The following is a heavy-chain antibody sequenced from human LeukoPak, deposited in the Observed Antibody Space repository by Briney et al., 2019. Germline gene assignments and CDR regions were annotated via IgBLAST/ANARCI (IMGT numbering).Heavy chain of an antibody. D-gene: IGHD5-18*01. V-gene: IGHV3-23*01. CDR3: ARERGYSYGYSDY. CDR2: ISGSGGST. CDR1: GFTLSSYA. Sequence: PGGSLRLSCAASGFTLSSYAMSWVRQAPGKGLEWVSAISGSGGSTYYADSVKGRFTISRDNAKNSLYLQMNSLRAEDTAVYYCARERGYSYGYSDYWGQGTLVTVSS. J-gene: IGHJ4*02.